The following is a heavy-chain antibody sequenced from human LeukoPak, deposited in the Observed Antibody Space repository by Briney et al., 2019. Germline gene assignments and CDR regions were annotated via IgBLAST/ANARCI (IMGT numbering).Heavy chain of an antibody. D-gene: IGHD2/OR15-2a*01. J-gene: IGHJ3*02. Sequence: PSGTLSLTCSVSGGAISSSNWWSGVRQPPEKGLEWIGEIYHSGSTNYNPSLKSRVTISIDKPKNQFSLKLTSVTAADTAVYYCAKNSPLSASDIWGQGTMVTVSS. CDR2: IYHSGST. V-gene: IGHV4-4*02. CDR3: AKNSPLSASDI. CDR1: GGAISSSNW.